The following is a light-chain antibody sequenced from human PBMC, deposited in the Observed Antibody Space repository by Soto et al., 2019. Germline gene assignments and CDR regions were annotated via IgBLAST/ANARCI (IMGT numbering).Light chain of an antibody. Sequence: EIVLTQSPGTLSLSPGERATLSCRASQSVSSSYLAWYQQKPGQAPRLLIYGASSRATGIPDRFSGSGSGTDFTLTISRLEPEDFAVYYCQQYGSSHPTFGGGTKVEMK. CDR3: QQYGSSHPT. J-gene: IGKJ4*01. CDR1: QSVSSSY. CDR2: GAS. V-gene: IGKV3-20*01.